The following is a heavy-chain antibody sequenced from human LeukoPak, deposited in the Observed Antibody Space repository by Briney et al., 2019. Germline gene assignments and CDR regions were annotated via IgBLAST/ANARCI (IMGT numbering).Heavy chain of an antibody. D-gene: IGHD3-22*01. Sequence: ASVKVSCKASGGTFSSYAISWVRQAPGQGLEWMGGIIPIFGTANYAQKFQGRVTITADESSSTAYMELSSLRSEDTAVYYCASDNYYDSSGYQFDAFDIWGQGTMVTVS. J-gene: IGHJ3*02. V-gene: IGHV1-69*13. CDR2: IIPIFGTA. CDR3: ASDNYYDSSGYQFDAFDI. CDR1: GGTFSSYA.